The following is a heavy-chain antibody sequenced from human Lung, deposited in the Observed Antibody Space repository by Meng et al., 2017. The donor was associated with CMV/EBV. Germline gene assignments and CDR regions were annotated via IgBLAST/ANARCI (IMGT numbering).Heavy chain of an antibody. J-gene: IGHJ4*02. CDR1: GGSISISTW. V-gene: IGHV4-4*02. CDR3: ARDPYATGWAG. Sequence: LEESGPGLVKPSGTLSLTCAVSGGSISISTWWSWVRQPPGKGLEWIGEIYHSGGTNYNPSPRGRVTISLDKSKNQFSLTLRSVTAADTAVYYCARDPYATGWAGWGQGTLVTVSS. CDR2: IYHSGGT. D-gene: IGHD6-19*01.